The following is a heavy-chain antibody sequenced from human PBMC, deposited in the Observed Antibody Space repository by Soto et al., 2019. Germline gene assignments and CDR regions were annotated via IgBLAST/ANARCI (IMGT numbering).Heavy chain of an antibody. V-gene: IGHV3-9*01. J-gene: IGHJ4*02. CDR1: GFTFDDYA. Sequence: QTGGSLRLSCAASGFTFDDYAMHWVRQAPGKGLEWVSGISGNSGSICYADSVKGRFTISRDNSKNTLYLQMNSLRAEDTAVYYCANRWYVAYWGQGTLVTVSS. CDR3: ANRWYVAY. D-gene: IGHD6-13*01. CDR2: ISGNSGSI.